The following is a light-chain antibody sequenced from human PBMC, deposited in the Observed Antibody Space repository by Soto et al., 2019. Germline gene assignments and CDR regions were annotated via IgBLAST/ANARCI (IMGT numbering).Light chain of an antibody. CDR2: VAS. CDR1: QSVSSN. Sequence: DIVRTHSPATLSVSPGERATLSCRASQSVSSNLAWYQQKPGQAPRLLIYVASTRATGIPDRFSGSGSGTDFTLTISRLEPEDFAVYYCHHYGSSPLTFGQGTRLEI. J-gene: IGKJ5*01. CDR3: HHYGSSPLT. V-gene: IGKV3-20*01.